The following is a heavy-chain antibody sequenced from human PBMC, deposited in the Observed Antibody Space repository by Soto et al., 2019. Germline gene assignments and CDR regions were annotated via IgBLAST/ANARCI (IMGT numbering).Heavy chain of an antibody. CDR3: ARSVEGHFDY. J-gene: IGHJ4*02. D-gene: IGHD6-19*01. CDR1: GFRFSIYS. CDR2: ITSDTKTI. V-gene: IGHV3-48*02. Sequence: EVQLVESGGNLVQPGGSLRLSCAASGFRFSIYSMNWVRQAPGKGLEWSAYITSDTKTIKYADSVMGRFTIYRDNGKNSVYLKMNSLRDEDTAVYYCARSVEGHFDYWGQGTVVTVSA.